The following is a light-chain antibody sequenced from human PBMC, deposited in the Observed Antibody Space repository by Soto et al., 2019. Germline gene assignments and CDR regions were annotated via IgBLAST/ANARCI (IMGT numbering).Light chain of an antibody. CDR1: PTISNY. Sequence: DIQMTQSPSSLSASVGDRVIIICRASPTISNYLNWYQQKPGKAPKVLIYGATCLQSGVPSRFSGSGVGTDFTLTISSLQPEDFATYYCQQSYSSPFTFGPGTKVEIK. V-gene: IGKV1-39*01. CDR2: GAT. J-gene: IGKJ3*01. CDR3: QQSYSSPFT.